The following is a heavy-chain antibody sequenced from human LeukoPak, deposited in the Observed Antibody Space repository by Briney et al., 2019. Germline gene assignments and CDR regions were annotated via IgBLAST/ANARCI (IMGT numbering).Heavy chain of an antibody. D-gene: IGHD4-17*01. Sequence: ASVKVSCKASGYTFTSYGISWVRQAPGQGLEWMGGIIPIFGTANYAQKFQGRVTITADKSTSTAYMELSSLRSEDTAVYYCARRVPRTHDYGDYGANDYWGQGTLVTVSS. CDR3: ARRVPRTHDYGDYGANDY. J-gene: IGHJ4*02. V-gene: IGHV1-69*06. CDR1: GYTFTSYG. CDR2: IIPIFGTA.